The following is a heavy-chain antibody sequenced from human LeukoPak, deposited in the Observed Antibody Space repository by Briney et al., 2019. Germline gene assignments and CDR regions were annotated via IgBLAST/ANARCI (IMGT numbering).Heavy chain of an antibody. J-gene: IGHJ6*02. Sequence: ASVKVSCKASGYTFTSYGISWVRQAPGQGLEWMGWISAYNGNTNYAQKFQGRVTMTRDTSISTAYMELSRLRSDDTAVYYCAREGTGTVGNGMDVWGQGTTVTVSS. CDR2: ISAYNGNT. CDR1: GYTFTSYG. D-gene: IGHD1-1*01. V-gene: IGHV1-18*01. CDR3: AREGTGTVGNGMDV.